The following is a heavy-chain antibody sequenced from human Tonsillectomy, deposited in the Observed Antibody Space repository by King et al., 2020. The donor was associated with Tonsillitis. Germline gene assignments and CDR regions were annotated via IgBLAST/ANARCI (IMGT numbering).Heavy chain of an antibody. Sequence: VQLVESGGRLVRPGGSLRLSCAASGFTFFNYGMSWVRQAPGRGLEWVSGITGNGGETAYADSVKGRVTITRDNAKQSLFLDMRSLRPEDTAFYFCVTEPYYYDPAGERNSFEHWGQGVLVTVSS. J-gene: IGHJ4*02. CDR2: ITGNGGET. CDR3: VTEPYYYDPAGERNSFEH. D-gene: IGHD3-22*01. V-gene: IGHV3-20*04. CDR1: GFTFFNYG.